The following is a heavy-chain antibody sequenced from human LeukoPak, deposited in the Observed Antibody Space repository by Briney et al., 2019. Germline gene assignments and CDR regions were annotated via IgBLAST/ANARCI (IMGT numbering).Heavy chain of an antibody. CDR3: QTVNAKLRKDY. J-gene: IGHJ4*02. CDR2: IIPIFGTA. CDR1: GGTFSSYA. V-gene: IGHV1-69*13. Sequence: ASVRVSCKASGGTFSSYAMSWVRQAPGQGLEWMGGIIPIFGTANYAQKFQGRVTITADEATSTVYMELSSLRSEDTAVYYCQTVNAKLRKDYWGQGTLVTVSS. D-gene: IGHD2-15*01.